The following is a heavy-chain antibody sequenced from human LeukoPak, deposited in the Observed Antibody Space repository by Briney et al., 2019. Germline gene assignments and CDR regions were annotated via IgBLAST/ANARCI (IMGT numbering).Heavy chain of an antibody. CDR3: ARGHSGDGYHFDY. CDR1: GYTFTDYY. D-gene: IGHD2-21*01. CDR2: IDPTSGGT. Sequence: GASVKVSCKASGYTFTDYYVNWVRQAPGQGLEWVGWIDPTSGGTSYAQKFQGRVTLTRDTSINTAYMDLSSLRYDDTAIYYCARGHSGDGYHFDYWGQRTLVAVSS. J-gene: IGHJ4*02. V-gene: IGHV1-2*02.